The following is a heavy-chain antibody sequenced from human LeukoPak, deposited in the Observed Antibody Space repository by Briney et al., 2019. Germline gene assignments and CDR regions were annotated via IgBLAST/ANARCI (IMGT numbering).Heavy chain of an antibody. D-gene: IGHD5-24*01. CDR3: ARDLSGDGYNPRY. V-gene: IGHV1-18*01. J-gene: IGHJ4*02. CDR1: GYTFTSYG. CDR2: ISGYNGNT. Sequence: ASVKVSCKPSGYTFTSYGISWVRQAPGQGLEWMGWISGYNGNTNYAQKFQGRVTMTTDTSTSTAYMELRSLTSDDTAVYYCARDLSGDGYNPRYWGQGTLVTVSS.